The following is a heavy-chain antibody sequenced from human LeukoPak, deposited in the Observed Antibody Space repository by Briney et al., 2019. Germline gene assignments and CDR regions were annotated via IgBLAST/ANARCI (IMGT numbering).Heavy chain of an antibody. CDR3: VRSADRSGYFREITLYYFDY. D-gene: IGHD3-22*01. Sequence: GGSLRLSCAASGFTFSDFYMTWIRQAPGKGLEWVSYISNRGSTIHYADSVRGRFTISRDNAKKSLYLQMNSLRAEDTAVYYCVRSADRSGYFREITLYYFDYWGQGTLVTVSS. J-gene: IGHJ4*02. CDR1: GFTFSDFY. CDR2: ISNRGSTI. V-gene: IGHV3-11*01.